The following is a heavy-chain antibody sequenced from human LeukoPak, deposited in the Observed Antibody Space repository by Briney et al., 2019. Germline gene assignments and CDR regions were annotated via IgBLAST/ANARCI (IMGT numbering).Heavy chain of an antibody. Sequence: PSETLSLTCAVYGGSFSGYYWSWIRQPPGKGLEWIGEINHSGSTNYNLSLKSRVTISVDTSKNQFSLKLSSVTAADTAVYYCARCDFWSGYFTYYFDYWGQGTLVTVSS. CDR3: ARCDFWSGYFTYYFDY. D-gene: IGHD3-3*01. CDR1: GGSFSGYY. CDR2: INHSGST. V-gene: IGHV4-34*01. J-gene: IGHJ4*02.